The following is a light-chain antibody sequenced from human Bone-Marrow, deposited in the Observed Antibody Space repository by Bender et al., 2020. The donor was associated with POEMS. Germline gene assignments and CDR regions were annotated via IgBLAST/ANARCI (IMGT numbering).Light chain of an antibody. V-gene: IGLV1-40*01. Sequence: QSVLTQPPSVSGAPGQRVTISCTGSSSNIGAYYDVHWYQQLPGTAPKLLIYRNTNRPSGVPDRFSGSKSGTSASLAITGLQAEDEGDYYCQSYDNSLGGWVFGGGTKLTVL. J-gene: IGLJ3*02. CDR1: SSNIGAYYD. CDR2: RNT. CDR3: QSYDNSLGGWV.